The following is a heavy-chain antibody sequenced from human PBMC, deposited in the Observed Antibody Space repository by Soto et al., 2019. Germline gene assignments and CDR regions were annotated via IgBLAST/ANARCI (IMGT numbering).Heavy chain of an antibody. J-gene: IGHJ6*03. CDR3: ARLGGYDFWSGYYKYYYYMDV. Sequence: EVQLVESGGGLVKPGGSLRLSCAASGFTFSSYSMNWVRQAPGKGLEWVSSISSSSSYIYYADSVKGRFTISRDNAKNSLYLPMNSLRAEDTAVYYCARLGGYDFWSGYYKYYYYMDVWGKGTTVTVSS. V-gene: IGHV3-21*01. D-gene: IGHD3-3*01. CDR2: ISSSSSYI. CDR1: GFTFSSYS.